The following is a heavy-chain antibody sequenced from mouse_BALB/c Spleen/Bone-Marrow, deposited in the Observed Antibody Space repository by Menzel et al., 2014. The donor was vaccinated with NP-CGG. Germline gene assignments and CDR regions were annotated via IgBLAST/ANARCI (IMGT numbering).Heavy chain of an antibody. V-gene: IGHV1-76*01. D-gene: IGHD2-2*01. Sequence: QVQLQQSGAELVRPGASGKLSCKTSGYIFTSYWIHWVKQGSGQGLEWIARIYPGSGITYYNEKFEGKATLTADKSSSTAYMQLSSLKSEDSAVYFCASGVTTGWFVYWGQGTLVTVSA. J-gene: IGHJ3*01. CDR3: ASGVTTGWFVY. CDR2: IYPGSGIT. CDR1: GYIFTSYW.